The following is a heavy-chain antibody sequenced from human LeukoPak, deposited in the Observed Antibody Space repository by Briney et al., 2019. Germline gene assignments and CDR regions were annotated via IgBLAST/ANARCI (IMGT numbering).Heavy chain of an antibody. V-gene: IGHV3-30*18. J-gene: IGHJ6*03. CDR1: GFTFSSYG. CDR2: ISYDGSNK. CDR3: AKDGDSSGYGGVYMDV. D-gene: IGHD3-22*01. Sequence: GGSLRLSCAASGFTFSSYGMHWVRQAPGKGLEWVAVISYDGSNKYYADSVKGRFTISRDNSKNTLYLQMNSLRAEDTAVYYCAKDGDSSGYGGVYMDVWGKGTTVTISS.